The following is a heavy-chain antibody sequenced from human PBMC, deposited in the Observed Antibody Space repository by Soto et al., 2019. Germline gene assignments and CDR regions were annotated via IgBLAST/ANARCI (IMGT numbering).Heavy chain of an antibody. Sequence: SQTLSLTCAISGDSVSSNSAAWNWIRQSPSRGLEWLGRTYYRSKWYNDYAVSVKSRITINPDTSKNTLYLQMNSLRAEDTAVYYCAREFSGDYVQITFGYWGQGTLVTVSS. CDR3: AREFSGDYVQITFGY. V-gene: IGHV6-1*01. J-gene: IGHJ4*02. CDR1: GDSVSSNSAA. D-gene: IGHD4-17*01. CDR2: TYYRSKWYN.